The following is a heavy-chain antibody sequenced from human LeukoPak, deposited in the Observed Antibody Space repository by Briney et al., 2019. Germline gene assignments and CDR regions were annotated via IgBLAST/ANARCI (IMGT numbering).Heavy chain of an antibody. CDR1: GGSVSSGTYY. CDR2: IYYSGST. Sequence: SETLSLTCTVSGGSVSSGTYYWSWIRQPPGKGLEWIGYIYYSGSTNYSPSLKSRVTISADTSKNQFSLKLTSVTVADTAVHYCARNYGDSLYYFDYWGQGTLVTVSS. CDR3: ARNYGDSLYYFDY. J-gene: IGHJ4*02. D-gene: IGHD4-17*01. V-gene: IGHV4-61*01.